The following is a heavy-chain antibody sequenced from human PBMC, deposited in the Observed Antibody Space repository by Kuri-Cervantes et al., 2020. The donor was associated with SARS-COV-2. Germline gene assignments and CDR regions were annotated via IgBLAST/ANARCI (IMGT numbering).Heavy chain of an antibody. Sequence: GGSLRLSCAASGFTFSGHWMHWVRQAPGKGLVWVSRINSDGSSTSYADSVKGRFTISRDNAKNTLYLQMNSLRAEDTAVYYCARGWGLMGWANWFDPWGQGTLVTVSS. CDR1: GFTFSGHW. CDR2: INSDGSST. V-gene: IGHV3-74*01. D-gene: IGHD2-8*01. CDR3: ARGWGLMGWANWFDP. J-gene: IGHJ5*02.